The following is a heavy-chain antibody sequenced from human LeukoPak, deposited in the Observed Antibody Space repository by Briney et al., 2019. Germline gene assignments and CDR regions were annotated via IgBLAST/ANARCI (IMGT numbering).Heavy chain of an antibody. Sequence: TGGSLRLSCAASGFTFRSYWMHWVRQARGKGLVWVSRINGDGSSTSYEDSVKGRFTISRDNAKNTLYLQMKSLRAEDTAVYYCARDTRYGDGYKYWGQGTLVTVSS. CDR3: ARDTRYGDGYKY. V-gene: IGHV3-74*01. CDR2: INGDGSST. CDR1: GFTFRSYW. D-gene: IGHD5-24*01. J-gene: IGHJ4*02.